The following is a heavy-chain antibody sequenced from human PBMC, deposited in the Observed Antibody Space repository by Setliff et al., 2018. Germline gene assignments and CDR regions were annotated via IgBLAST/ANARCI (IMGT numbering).Heavy chain of an antibody. V-gene: IGHV4-31*03. J-gene: IGHJ2*01. CDR2: IYYSGST. CDR1: GASTSSDGYY. Sequence: SETLSLTCSVSGASTSSDGYYWSWIRQYPGKGLEWIGYIYYSGSTYYNPSLKSRVTISLDTSENQFSLELTSVTAADTAVYYCARSRTIAVKGGVFAVWGRGTLVTVSS. CDR3: ARSRTIAVKGGVFAV. D-gene: IGHD6-19*01.